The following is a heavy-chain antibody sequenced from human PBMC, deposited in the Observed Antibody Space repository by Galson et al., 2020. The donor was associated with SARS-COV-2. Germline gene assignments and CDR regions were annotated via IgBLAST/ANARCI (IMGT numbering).Heavy chain of an antibody. CDR2: IKQDGSEK. CDR1: GFTFSSYW. V-gene: IGHV3-7*01. CDR3: ARDPALYYDSSGYYHQLQGYFDY. J-gene: IGHJ4*02. Sequence: GGSLRLSCAASGFTFSSYWMSWVRQAPGKGLEWVANIKQDGSEKYYVDSVKGRFTISRDNAKNSLYLQMNSLRAEDTAVYYCARDPALYYDSSGYYHQLQGYFDYWGQGTLVTVSS. D-gene: IGHD3-22*01.